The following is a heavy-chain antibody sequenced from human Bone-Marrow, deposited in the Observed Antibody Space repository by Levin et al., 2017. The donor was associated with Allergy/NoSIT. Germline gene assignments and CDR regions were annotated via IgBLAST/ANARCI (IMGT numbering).Heavy chain of an antibody. V-gene: IGHV3-11*01. Sequence: GGSLRLSCAASGFIFSDYYMSWIRQAPGKGLEWVSYIDKVGTTIYYEDSVKGRFTISRDNAKNSLFLQMNDLGVEDTAVYYCARGSGSFDLGQGTLVTVSS. J-gene: IGHJ4*02. D-gene: IGHD1-26*01. CDR3: ARGSGSFD. CDR1: GFIFSDYY. CDR2: IDKVGTTI.